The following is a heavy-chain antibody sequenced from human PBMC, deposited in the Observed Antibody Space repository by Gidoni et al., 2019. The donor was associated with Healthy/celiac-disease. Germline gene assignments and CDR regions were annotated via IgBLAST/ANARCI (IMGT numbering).Heavy chain of an antibody. D-gene: IGHD2-2*01. CDR1: GGSISSGSYY. J-gene: IGHJ6*03. Sequence: SQTLSLTCTVSGGSISSGSYYWSWIRQPAGKGLEWIGRIYTSGSTNYNPSLKSRVTISVDTSKNQFSLKLSSVTAADTAVYYCARGVVVPAASYYYYYYYYVDVWGKGTTVTVSS. CDR2: IYTSGST. V-gene: IGHV4-61*02. CDR3: ARGVVVPAASYYYYYYYYVDV.